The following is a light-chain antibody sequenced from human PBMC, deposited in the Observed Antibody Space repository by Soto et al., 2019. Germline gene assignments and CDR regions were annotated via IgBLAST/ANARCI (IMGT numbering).Light chain of an antibody. J-gene: IGLJ1*01. Sequence: QSALTQPASVSGSPGQSITISCSGTSSDVGGYDYVSWYQQHPGKAPKLMIYDVSSRPSGVSNRFSASKSGNTASLTISGLQAEDEADYYFSSYTRSSTEVFGTGTKVTVL. CDR2: DVS. CDR3: SSYTRSSTEV. V-gene: IGLV2-14*01. CDR1: SSDVGGYDY.